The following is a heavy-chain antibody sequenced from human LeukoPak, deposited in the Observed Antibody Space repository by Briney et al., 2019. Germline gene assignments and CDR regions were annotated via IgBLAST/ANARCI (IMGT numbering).Heavy chain of an antibody. CDR3: AKGADYYYDCSGPSLLLLYFQH. Sequence: GGSLRLSCAASGFTFSSYAMSWVRQAPGKGLEWVSAISGSGGSTYYADSVKGRFTISRDNSKNTLYLQMNSLRAEDTAVYYCAKGADYYYDCSGPSLLLLYFQHWGQGTLVTVSS. V-gene: IGHV3-23*01. D-gene: IGHD3-22*01. J-gene: IGHJ1*01. CDR1: GFTFSSYA. CDR2: ISGSGGST.